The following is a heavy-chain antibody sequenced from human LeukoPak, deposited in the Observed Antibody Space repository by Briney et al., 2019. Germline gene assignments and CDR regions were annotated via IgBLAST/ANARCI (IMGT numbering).Heavy chain of an antibody. D-gene: IGHD5-24*01. V-gene: IGHV3-30*18. CDR3: VKDRGWLQPIDY. J-gene: IGHJ4*02. CDR1: GFTFSSYG. Sequence: GRSLRLSCAASGFTFSSYGMHWVRQAPGKGLEWVAVISYDGSNKYYADSVKGRFTISRDNSKNTLYLQMNSLRAEDTAVYYCVKDRGWLQPIDYWGQGTLVTVSS. CDR2: ISYDGSNK.